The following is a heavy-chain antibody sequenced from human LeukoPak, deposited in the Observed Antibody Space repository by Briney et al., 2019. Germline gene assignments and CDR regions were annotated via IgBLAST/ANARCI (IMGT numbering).Heavy chain of an antibody. Sequence: PSETLSLTCAVYGGSLRGYFWTWVRQPPGKGLEWIGEINHSGSTNLNSSLKSRVTISVDTPKNQISLKLNSVTAADTAVYYCARGGWDTIFGVAPAYYMDVWGKGTTVTVSS. D-gene: IGHD3-3*01. CDR2: INHSGST. V-gene: IGHV4-34*01. CDR1: GGSLRGYF. J-gene: IGHJ6*03. CDR3: ARGGWDTIFGVAPAYYMDV.